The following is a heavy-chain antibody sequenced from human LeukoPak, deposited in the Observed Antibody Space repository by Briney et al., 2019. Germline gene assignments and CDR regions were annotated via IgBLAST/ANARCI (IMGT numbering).Heavy chain of an antibody. CDR1: GFTVSSNY. Sequence: GGSLRLSCAASGFTVSSNYMSWVRQAPGKGLEWVSVIYSGGSTYYADSVKGRFTISRDNSENTLYLQMNSLRAEDTAVYYCASRSTSCYYYYYGMDVWGQGTTVTVSS. J-gene: IGHJ6*02. D-gene: IGHD2-2*01. CDR2: IYSGGST. CDR3: ASRSTSCYYYYYGMDV. V-gene: IGHV3-66*02.